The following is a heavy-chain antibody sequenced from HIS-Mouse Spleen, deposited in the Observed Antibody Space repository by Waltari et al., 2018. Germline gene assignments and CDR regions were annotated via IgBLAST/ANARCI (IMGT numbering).Heavy chain of an antibody. V-gene: IGHV3-48*01. CDR1: GFTFSSYS. J-gene: IGHJ4*02. D-gene: IGHD1-26*01. Sequence: EVQLVESGGGLVQPGGSLRLSCAASGFTFSSYSMNWVRQAPGKGLEGVSYNSSSSSTIYYADSVKGRFTISRDNAKNSLYLQMNSLRAEDTAVYYCARGASGSYYLVSVSDYWGQGTLVTVSS. CDR2: NSSSSSTI. CDR3: ARGASGSYYLVSVSDY.